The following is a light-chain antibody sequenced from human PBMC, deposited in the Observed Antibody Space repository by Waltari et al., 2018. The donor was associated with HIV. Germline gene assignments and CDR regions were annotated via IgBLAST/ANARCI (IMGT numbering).Light chain of an antibody. V-gene: IGLV8-61*01. CDR1: SGSVSTSYY. CDR2: STN. J-gene: IGLJ3*02. Sequence: QTVVTQEPSFSVSPGGTVTLTCGLSSGSVSTSYYPSWYQQTPGQAPRTLIYSTNTRSSGVPDRFSGSIFCNKAALTISGAQADDESYYYCVLDLASPPWVFGGGTKLTGL. CDR3: VLDLASPPWV.